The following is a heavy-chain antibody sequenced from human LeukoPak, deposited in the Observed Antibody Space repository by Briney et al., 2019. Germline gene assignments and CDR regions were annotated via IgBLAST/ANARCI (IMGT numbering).Heavy chain of an antibody. V-gene: IGHV3-30*18. CDR3: AKDPGSGIDY. CDR1: GFTFSSYG. D-gene: IGHD1-26*01. Sequence: GGSLRLSCAASGFTFSSYGMHWVRQAPGKGLEWVAVISYDGSNKYYADSVKGRFTISRDNSKNTLYLQMNSLRAEDTAVYYCAKDPGSGIDYWGQGTLVTVSS. J-gene: IGHJ4*02. CDR2: ISYDGSNK.